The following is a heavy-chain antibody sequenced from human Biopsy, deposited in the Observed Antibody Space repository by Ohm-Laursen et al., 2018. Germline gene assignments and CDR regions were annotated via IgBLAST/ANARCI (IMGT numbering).Heavy chain of an antibody. CDR1: GGSISSDY. CDR2: TYYSGST. J-gene: IGHJ6*02. Sequence: SETLSLTCTVSGGSISSDYWSWIRQTPGKGLEWIGYTYYSGSTNYNPSLKSRVTISVDTSKNQFSLRLNSVTAADTAVHYCARATNSTGWPYYYFYGMDVWGQGTTVTVSS. V-gene: IGHV4-59*01. D-gene: IGHD2/OR15-2a*01. CDR3: ARATNSTGWPYYYFYGMDV.